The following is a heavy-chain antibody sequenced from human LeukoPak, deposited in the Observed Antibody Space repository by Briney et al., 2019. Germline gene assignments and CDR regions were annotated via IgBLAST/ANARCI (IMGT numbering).Heavy chain of an antibody. D-gene: IGHD6-13*01. CDR2: ISGSGGST. CDR3: AKNAGKGGAAAGDY. V-gene: IGHV3-23*01. Sequence: PGGSLRLSCAASGFTFSSYAMSWVRQAPGKGLEWVSAISGSGGSTYYADSVKGRFTISRDNSKNTLYLQMNCLRAEDTAVYYCAKNAGKGGAAAGDYWGQGTLVTVSS. J-gene: IGHJ4*02. CDR1: GFTFSSYA.